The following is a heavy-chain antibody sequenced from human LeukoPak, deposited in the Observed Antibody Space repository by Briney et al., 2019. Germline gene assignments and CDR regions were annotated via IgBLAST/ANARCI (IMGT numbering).Heavy chain of an antibody. J-gene: IGHJ4*02. CDR1: GGSFSGYY. D-gene: IGHD2-15*01. CDR2: INHSGST. CDR3: ARSPGGGFDY. V-gene: IGHV4-34*01. Sequence: SETLSLTCAVYGGSFSGYYWSWIRQPPGKGLEWIGEINHSGSTNYNPSLKSRVTISVDTSKNQFSLKVTSVTAADTAVYYCARSPGGGFDYWGQGTLVTVSS.